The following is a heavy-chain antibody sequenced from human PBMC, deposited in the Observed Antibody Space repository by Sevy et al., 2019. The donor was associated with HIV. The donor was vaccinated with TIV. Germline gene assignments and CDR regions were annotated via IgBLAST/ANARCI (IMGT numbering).Heavy chain of an antibody. V-gene: IGHV3-66*02. CDR3: AREIKAVGGYWCYYYMNV. CDR2: IFPAGRT. J-gene: IGHJ6*03. CDR1: GFTVNNNY. D-gene: IGHD6-19*01. Sequence: GGSLRLSCAASGFTVNNNYMTWVRQAPGRGLEWVSIIFPAGRTFYADSVRGRFTISSDNSKNTLFLHMNSLRPEDTAVYYCAREIKAVGGYWCYYYMNVWGKGTTVTVSS.